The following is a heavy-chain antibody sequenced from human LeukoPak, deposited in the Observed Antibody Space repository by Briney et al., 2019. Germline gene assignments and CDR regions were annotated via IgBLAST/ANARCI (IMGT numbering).Heavy chain of an antibody. J-gene: IGHJ5*02. CDR2: IYTNGST. D-gene: IGHD3-10*01. CDR1: GGSISSSSYY. CDR3: ARDLVYGRGRSTWFDP. Sequence: PSETLSLTCTDSGGSISSSSYYWSWIRQPAGKGLEWIGRIYTNGSTNYNPSLKSRVTMSVATSKNLLSLKLSSVTAAETAVYYCARDLVYGRGRSTWFDPWGQGTLVTVSS. V-gene: IGHV4-61*02.